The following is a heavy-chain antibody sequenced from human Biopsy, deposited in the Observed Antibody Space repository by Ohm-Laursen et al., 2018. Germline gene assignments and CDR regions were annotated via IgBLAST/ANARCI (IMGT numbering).Heavy chain of an antibody. V-gene: IGHV3-30*03. CDR3: ARVLLPAAAVHYGMDV. CDR2: ISDDGRNK. CDR1: GFSFSSYG. J-gene: IGHJ6*02. D-gene: IGHD2-2*01. Sequence: SLRLSCSASGFSFSSYGMHWVRQAPGKGLEWVAVISDDGRNKYYIDSVRGRFTISRDNSKNTPYLQMNNLRAEDTAVFYCARVLLPAAAVHYGMDVWGQGTTVTVSS.